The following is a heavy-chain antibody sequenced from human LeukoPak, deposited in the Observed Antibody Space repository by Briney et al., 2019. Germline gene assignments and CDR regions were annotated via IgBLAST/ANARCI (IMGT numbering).Heavy chain of an antibody. CDR1: GYTFTGYY. CDR3: ARDRVGSGWPRPYYFEK. V-gene: IGHV1-2*02. CDR2: INPNTGAT. Sequence: ASVKVSCKPSGYTFTGYYIHWIRQAPGQGVEWMGWINPNTGATISAQKFQGRVTMTRDTSINTAYMALSRLTSDDTAVYYCARDRVGSGWPRPYYFEKWGQGSLVTVSS. D-gene: IGHD6-19*01. J-gene: IGHJ4*02.